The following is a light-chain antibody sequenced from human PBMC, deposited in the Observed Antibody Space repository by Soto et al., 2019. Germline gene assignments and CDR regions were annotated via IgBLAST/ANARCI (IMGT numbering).Light chain of an antibody. J-gene: IGLJ2*01. CDR2: MNN. Sequence: QSVLTHSPSASGTPGQRVTISCSGSSSNIGSNYVYWYQQLPGTAPKLLIYMNNQRPSGVPDRFSGSKSGTSASLAISGLRSEDEADYYCAAWDDSLSGVFGGGTKLTVL. CDR3: AAWDDSLSGV. V-gene: IGLV1-47*01. CDR1: SSNIGSNY.